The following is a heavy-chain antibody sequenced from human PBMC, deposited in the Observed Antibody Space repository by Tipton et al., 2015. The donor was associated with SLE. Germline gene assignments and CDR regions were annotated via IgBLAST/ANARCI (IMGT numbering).Heavy chain of an antibody. D-gene: IGHD3-10*01. Sequence: LRLSCTVSGGSISSGSYYWSWIRQPAGKGLEWIGRIYTSGSTNYNPSLKSRVTISVDTSKNQFSLKLSSVTAADTAVYYCAGHMITMVRVVKNYFDYWGHGTLVTVSS. CDR1: GGSISSGSYY. CDR3: AGHMITMVRVVKNYFDY. V-gene: IGHV4-61*02. CDR2: IYTSGST. J-gene: IGHJ4*01.